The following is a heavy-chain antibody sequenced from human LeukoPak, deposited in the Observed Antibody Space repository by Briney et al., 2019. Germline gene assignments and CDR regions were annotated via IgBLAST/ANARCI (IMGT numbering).Heavy chain of an antibody. V-gene: IGHV4-59*01. CDR1: GGSISSYY. CDR2: IYYSGST. CDR3: ARVLLSNYDFWSGYSNWFDP. Sequence: KPSETLSLTCTVSGGSISSYYWSWIRQPPGKGLEWIGYIYYSGSTNYNPSLKSRVTISVDTSKNQFSLKLSSVTAADTAVYYCARVLLSNYDFWSGYSNWFDPRGQGTLVTVSS. J-gene: IGHJ5*02. D-gene: IGHD3-3*01.